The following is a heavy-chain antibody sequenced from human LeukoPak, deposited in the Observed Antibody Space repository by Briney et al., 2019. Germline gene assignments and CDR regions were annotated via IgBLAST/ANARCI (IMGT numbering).Heavy chain of an antibody. CDR2: IYYSGST. V-gene: IGHV4-39*07. CDR1: GGSISSSSYY. J-gene: IGHJ2*01. D-gene: IGHD5-18*01. Sequence: SETLSLTCTVSGGSISSSSYYWGWIRQPPGKGLEWIGSIYYSGSTYYNPSLKSRVTISVDTSKNQFSLKLSSVTAADTAVYYCARVTAYRRYFDLWGRGTLVTVSS. CDR3: ARVTAYRRYFDL.